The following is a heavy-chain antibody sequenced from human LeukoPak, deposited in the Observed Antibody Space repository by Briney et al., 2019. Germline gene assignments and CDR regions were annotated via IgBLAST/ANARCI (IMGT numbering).Heavy chain of an antibody. V-gene: IGHV1-18*01. D-gene: IGHD5-12*01. CDR2: ISGYNGNT. CDR3: ARGSGYDLGAFDI. Sequence: ASVKVSCKASGYSFTSYGISWVRLAPGQGLEWMGWISGYNGNTNYEQKLQGRVTMTTDTSTSTAYMEVRSLRSDDTAVYYCARGSGYDLGAFDIWGQGTMVTVSS. J-gene: IGHJ3*02. CDR1: GYSFTSYG.